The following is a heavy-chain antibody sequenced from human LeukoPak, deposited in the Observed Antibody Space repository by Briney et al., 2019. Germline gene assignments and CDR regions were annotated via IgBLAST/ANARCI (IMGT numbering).Heavy chain of an antibody. V-gene: IGHV3-74*01. CDR1: GFTSSSYW. CDR2: MNTDGSDT. J-gene: IGHJ4*02. D-gene: IGHD3-10*01. CDR3: ARYYGSGTFAVDY. Sequence: GSLRLSCAASGFTSSSYWMHWVRQAPGKGLVWVSRMNTDGSDTSYADSVKGRFTISRDNAKNTLYLQMNSLRAEDTAVYYCARYYGSGTFAVDYWGQGALVTVSS.